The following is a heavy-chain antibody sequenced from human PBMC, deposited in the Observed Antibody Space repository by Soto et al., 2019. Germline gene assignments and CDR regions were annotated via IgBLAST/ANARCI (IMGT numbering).Heavy chain of an antibody. V-gene: IGHV3-7*01. CDR2: MNQDGGEK. CDR1: GFPFSRYW. D-gene: IGHD6-13*01. Sequence: GSLRLSCAASGFPFSRYWMSWVRQAPGKGLEWVANMNQDGGEKNYVDSVKGRFTIARDNAKNSLSLQMNSLRSEDTAVYYCARDLGYSVFDYWGLGTLVTVSS. CDR3: ARDLGYSVFDY. J-gene: IGHJ4*02.